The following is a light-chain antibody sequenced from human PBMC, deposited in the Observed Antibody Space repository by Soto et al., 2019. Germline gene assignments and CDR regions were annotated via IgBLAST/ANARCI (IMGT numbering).Light chain of an antibody. V-gene: IGKV1-27*01. CDR3: QKYNNAPRT. CDR2: AAS. J-gene: IGKJ1*01. Sequence: DILMTQSPSSLSASVGDTVTITCRASQGISNYLAWYQQKPGQVPNLLIYAASTLQSGVPSRFSGSGSGTDFTLTISSLRPEDVAIYYCQKYNNAPRTFGEGTKVEI. CDR1: QGISNY.